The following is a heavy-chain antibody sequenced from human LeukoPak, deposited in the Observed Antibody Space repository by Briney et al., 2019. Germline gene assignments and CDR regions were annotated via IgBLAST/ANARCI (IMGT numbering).Heavy chain of an antibody. CDR1: VFTFSSYS. CDR3: ARAVYYYDSSGYPYY. Sequence: PGGSLRLSCAASVFTFSSYSMNWVRQAPGKGLEWVSSISSSSSYIYYADSVKGRFTISRDNAKNSLYLQMNSLRAEDTAVYYCARAVYYYDSSGYPYYWGQGTLVTVSS. CDR2: ISSSSSYI. D-gene: IGHD3-22*01. J-gene: IGHJ4*02. V-gene: IGHV3-21*01.